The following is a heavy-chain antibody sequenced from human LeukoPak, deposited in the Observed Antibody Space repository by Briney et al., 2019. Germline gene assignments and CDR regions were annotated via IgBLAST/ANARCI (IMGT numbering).Heavy chain of an antibody. CDR3: ARAGYSSSWYPSIDY. CDR1: GGSISSYY. Sequence: SETLSLTCTVSGGSISSYYWSWIRQPPGKGLEWIGYIYYGGSTNYNPSLKSRVTISVDTSKNQFSLKLSSVTAADTAVYYCARAGYSSSWYPSIDYWGQETLVTVSS. V-gene: IGHV4-59*01. D-gene: IGHD6-13*01. J-gene: IGHJ4*02. CDR2: IYYGGST.